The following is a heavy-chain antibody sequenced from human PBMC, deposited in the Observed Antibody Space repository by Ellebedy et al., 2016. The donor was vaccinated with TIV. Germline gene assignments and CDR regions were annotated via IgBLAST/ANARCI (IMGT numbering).Heavy chain of an antibody. D-gene: IGHD1-26*01. CDR2: IVVGSGNT. Sequence: AASVKVSCKASGFTFTSSAMQWVRQARGQRLEWIGWIVVGSGNTNYAQKFQERVTITRDMSTSTAYMELSSLRSEDTAVYYCAADRPIVGATRGYYYYGMDVWGQGTTVTVSS. J-gene: IGHJ6*02. CDR3: AADRPIVGATRGYYYYGMDV. V-gene: IGHV1-58*02. CDR1: GFTFTSSA.